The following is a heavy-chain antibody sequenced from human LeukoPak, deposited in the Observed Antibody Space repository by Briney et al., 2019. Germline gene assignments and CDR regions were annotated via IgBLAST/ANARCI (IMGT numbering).Heavy chain of an antibody. V-gene: IGHV1-2*02. D-gene: IGHD2-15*01. CDR1: GYTFTDYY. J-gene: IGHJ6*02. Sequence: ASVKVSCKASGYTFTDYYMHWVRQAPGQGLEWMGCINPNSGATNYAQKFQGRVTVTRDTSISTAYMELSRLTSDDTAVYYCARGVAQYYYYYGLDVWGQGTTVTVSS. CDR3: ARGVAQYYYYYGLDV. CDR2: INPNSGAT.